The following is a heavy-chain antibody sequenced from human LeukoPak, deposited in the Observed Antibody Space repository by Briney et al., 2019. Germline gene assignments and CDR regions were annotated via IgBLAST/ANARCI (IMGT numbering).Heavy chain of an antibody. CDR1: GFTFSSYG. CDR3: SRGDYRVRGIILTDFDY. D-gene: IGHD3-10*01. Sequence: PGGSLRLSCAASGFTFSSYGMHWVRQAPGKGLEWVTLIKNGGSTKYYEDSVKGRFTISRDNSENTLYLQMDSLRAEDTAVYYCSRGDYRVRGIILTDFDYWGQGTLVTVSP. V-gene: IGHV3-30*02. J-gene: IGHJ4*02. CDR2: IKNGGSTK.